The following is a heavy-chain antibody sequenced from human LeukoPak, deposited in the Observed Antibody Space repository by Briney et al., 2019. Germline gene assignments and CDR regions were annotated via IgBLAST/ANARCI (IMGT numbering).Heavy chain of an antibody. CDR2: IIPILGIA. CDR3: AMGAYCGGDCYSDTY. CDR1: GGTSSSYA. Sequence: ASVKVSCKASGGTSSSYAISWVRQAPGQGLEWMGRIIPILGIANYAQKFQGRVTITADKSTSTAYMELSSLRSEDTAVYYCAMGAYCGGDCYSDTYWGQGTLVTVSP. J-gene: IGHJ4*02. D-gene: IGHD2-21*02. V-gene: IGHV1-69*04.